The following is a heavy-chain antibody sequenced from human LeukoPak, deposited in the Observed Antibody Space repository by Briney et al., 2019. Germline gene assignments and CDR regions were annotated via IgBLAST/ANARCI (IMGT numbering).Heavy chain of an antibody. J-gene: IGHJ4*02. Sequence: TTSETLSLPCAVYGGYFSGYYWSWLRQPPGKRLEWIGEINHSGSTNYNPSLKSRVTISVDTSKNQFSLKLSSVTAADTSVYYWARTYDSSGYQYFDYWAQGTLVSVSS. D-gene: IGHD3-22*01. V-gene: IGHV4-34*01. CDR2: INHSGST. CDR3: ARTYDSSGYQYFDY. CDR1: GGYFSGYY.